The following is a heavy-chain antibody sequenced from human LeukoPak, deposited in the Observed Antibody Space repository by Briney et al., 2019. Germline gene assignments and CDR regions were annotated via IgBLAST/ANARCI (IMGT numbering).Heavy chain of an antibody. CDR3: ASSVTVTPDAFDI. J-gene: IGHJ3*02. Sequence: GGSLRLSCSASGFTFSNYNMNWVRQAPGKGLEWVSSISSSGSYIYYADSVKGLFTISRDNAKNSLYLQMNSLRAEDTALYYCASSVTVTPDAFDIWGQGTMVTVSS. CDR2: ISSSGSYI. CDR1: GFTFSNYN. V-gene: IGHV3-21*01. D-gene: IGHD4-17*01.